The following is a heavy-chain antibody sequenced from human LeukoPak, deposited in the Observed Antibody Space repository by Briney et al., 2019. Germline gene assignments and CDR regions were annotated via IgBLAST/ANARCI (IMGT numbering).Heavy chain of an antibody. D-gene: IGHD3-10*01. CDR3: AKVVSYGSGTYGYYFDY. Sequence: GGSLRLSCAASGFTFSIYAMSWVRQAPGKGLEWVSAISGSGGSTYYADSVKGRFTISRDNSKNTLYLQMNSLRAEDTAVYYCAKVVSYGSGTYGYYFDYWGQGTLVTVSS. CDR1: GFTFSIYA. CDR2: ISGSGGST. V-gene: IGHV3-23*01. J-gene: IGHJ4*02.